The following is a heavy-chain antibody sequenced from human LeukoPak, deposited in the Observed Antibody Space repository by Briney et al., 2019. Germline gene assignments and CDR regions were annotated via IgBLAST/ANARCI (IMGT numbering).Heavy chain of an antibody. CDR1: GYTFTGYY. V-gene: IGHV1-2*02. D-gene: IGHD2-2*01. J-gene: IGHJ3*02. Sequence: ASVKVSFKASGYTFTGYYMHWVRQAPGQGLEWMGWINPNSGGTNYAQKFQGRVTMTRDTSISTAYMELSRLRSDDTAVYYCAGVLGVVPAARYDAFDIWGQGTMVTVSS. CDR2: INPNSGGT. CDR3: AGVLGVVPAARYDAFDI.